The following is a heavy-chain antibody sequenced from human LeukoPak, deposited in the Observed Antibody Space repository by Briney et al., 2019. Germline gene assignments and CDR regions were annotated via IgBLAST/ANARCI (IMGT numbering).Heavy chain of an antibody. Sequence: GRSLRLSCAASGFTFYTYGMHWVRQAPGKGLEWVSVIANDGTNEYYADSVKGRFTISRDNSKNTLYLQMNSLRAEDTAVYYCAVSRDGYTLDVWGKGTTVTVSS. J-gene: IGHJ6*04. CDR1: GFTFYTYG. V-gene: IGHV3-30*03. CDR2: IANDGTNE. D-gene: IGHD5-24*01. CDR3: AVSRDGYTLDV.